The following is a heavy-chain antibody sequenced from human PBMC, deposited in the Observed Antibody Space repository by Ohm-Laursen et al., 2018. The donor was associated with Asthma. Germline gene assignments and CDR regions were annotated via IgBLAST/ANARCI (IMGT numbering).Heavy chain of an antibody. J-gene: IGHJ4*02. V-gene: IGHV3-11*06. D-gene: IGHD1-26*01. CDR3: ARASSLGRLYYFDY. Sequence: SLRLSCAASGFTFSDYYMSWIRQAPGKGLEWVSYISSSSSYTNYADSVKGRFTISRDNAKNSLYLQMNSLRAEDTAVYYCARASSLGRLYYFDYWGQGTLVTVSS. CDR2: ISSSSSYT. CDR1: GFTFSDYY.